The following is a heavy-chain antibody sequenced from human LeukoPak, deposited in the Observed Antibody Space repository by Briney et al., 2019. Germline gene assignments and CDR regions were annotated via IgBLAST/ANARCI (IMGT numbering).Heavy chain of an antibody. CDR1: GGSISSSSYY. V-gene: IGHV4-39*07. Sequence: SETLSLTCTVSGGSISSSSYYWGWIRQPPGKGLEWIGSIYYSGSTYYNPSLKSRVTISVDTSKNQFSLKLSSVTAADTAVYYCARDTGYSYAQGAFDIWGQGTMVTVSS. CDR2: IYYSGST. J-gene: IGHJ3*02. CDR3: ARDTGYSYAQGAFDI. D-gene: IGHD5-18*01.